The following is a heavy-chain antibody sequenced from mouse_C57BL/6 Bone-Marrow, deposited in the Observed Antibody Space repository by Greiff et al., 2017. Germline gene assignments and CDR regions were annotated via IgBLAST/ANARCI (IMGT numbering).Heavy chain of an antibody. V-gene: IGHV1-15*01. J-gene: IGHJ2*01. CDR3: TREITTVVAGDY. CDR1: GYTFTDYE. CDR2: IDPETGGT. Sequence: LVESGAELVRPGASVTLSCKASGYTFTDYEMPWVKQTPVHGLEWIGAIDPETGGTAYNQKFKGKAILTADKSSSTAYMEPRSRTSDDSAVYYCTREITTVVAGDYWGQGTTLTVSS. D-gene: IGHD1-1*01.